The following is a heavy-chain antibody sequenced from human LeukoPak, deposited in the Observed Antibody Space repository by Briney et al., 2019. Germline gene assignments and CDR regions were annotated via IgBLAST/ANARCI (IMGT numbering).Heavy chain of an antibody. D-gene: IGHD2-21*02. V-gene: IGHV4-59*01. CDR1: GGSISSYF. Sequence: SETLSLTCTVSGGSISSYFWSWIRQPPGQGLEWIGYIYDSGSTNYNPSLKSRVTISVDTSRNQFSLKLNSVTAADTAVYYSAREAFCGGDCYSGFDYWGQGTLVTVSS. CDR3: AREAFCGGDCYSGFDY. J-gene: IGHJ4*02. CDR2: IYDSGST.